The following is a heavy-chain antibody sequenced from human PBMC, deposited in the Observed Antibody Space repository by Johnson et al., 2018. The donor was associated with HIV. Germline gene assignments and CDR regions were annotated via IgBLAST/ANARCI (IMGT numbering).Heavy chain of an antibody. Sequence: MLLVESGGGLVQPGGSLRLSCAASGFTFSSYDMHWVRQATGKGLEWVSAIGTAGDTYYPGSVKGRFTISRDNAKNSLYLQMNSLRAEDTALYYCARGAPWSGSDAFDIWGQGTVVTVSS. J-gene: IGHJ3*02. V-gene: IGHV3-13*01. CDR3: ARGAPWSGSDAFDI. D-gene: IGHD3-3*01. CDR2: IGTAGDT. CDR1: GFTFSSYD.